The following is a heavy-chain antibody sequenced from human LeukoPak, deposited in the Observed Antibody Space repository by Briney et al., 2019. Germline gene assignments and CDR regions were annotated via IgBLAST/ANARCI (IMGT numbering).Heavy chain of an antibody. Sequence: GASVKVSCKASGYTFTSYGISWVRQAPGQGLEWMGWISAYNGNTNYAQKLQGRVTMTTDTSTSTAYMELRGLRSDDTAVYYCATWQDGGDYGRGGYYFDYWGQGTLVTVSS. D-gene: IGHD4-17*01. V-gene: IGHV1-18*01. J-gene: IGHJ4*02. CDR1: GYTFTSYG. CDR2: ISAYNGNT. CDR3: ATWQDGGDYGRGGYYFDY.